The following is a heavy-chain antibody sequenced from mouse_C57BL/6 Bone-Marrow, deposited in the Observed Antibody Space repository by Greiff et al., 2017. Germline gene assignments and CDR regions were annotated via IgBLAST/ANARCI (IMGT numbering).Heavy chain of an antibody. CDR2: IDTSDSYT. J-gene: IGHJ4*01. CDR3: AREDITTVVADYYAMDY. D-gene: IGHD1-1*01. Sequence: QVQLQQPGAELVKPGASVKLSCKASGYTFTSYWMQWVKQRPGQGLEWIGEIDTSDSYTNYNQKFKGKATLTVDTSSSTAYMQLSSLTSENSAVYYCAREDITTVVADYYAMDYWGQGTSVTVSS. V-gene: IGHV1-50*01. CDR1: GYTFTSYW.